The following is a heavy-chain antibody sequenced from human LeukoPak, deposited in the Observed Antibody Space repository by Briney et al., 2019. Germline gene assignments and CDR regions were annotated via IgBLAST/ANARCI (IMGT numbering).Heavy chain of an antibody. CDR1: GFNFDDYA. D-gene: IGHD3-3*02. Sequence: GRSLRLSCAASGFNFDDYAMHWVRQAPGKGLEWLSSISWNSGSIVYADSVKGRFTISRDNAKNSLSLQMHSLRPEDTAFYYCAKDVGIFGTGPFDYWGQGTLVTVSS. CDR2: ISWNSGSI. V-gene: IGHV3-9*01. CDR3: AKDVGIFGTGPFDY. J-gene: IGHJ4*02.